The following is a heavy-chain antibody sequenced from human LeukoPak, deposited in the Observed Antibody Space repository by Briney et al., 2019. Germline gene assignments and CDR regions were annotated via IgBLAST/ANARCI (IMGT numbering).Heavy chain of an antibody. CDR1: GGSISSDY. J-gene: IGHJ4*02. V-gene: IGHV4-59*08. Sequence: SETLSLTCTVSGGSISSDYWGWIRQPPGKGLEWIGYMYYSGSTNYNPSLKSRVTISVDTSKNQFSLKLSSVTAADTAVYYCARHSARYGLEPDFDYWGQGTLVTVSS. CDR3: ARHSARYGLEPDFDY. D-gene: IGHD1-26*01. CDR2: MYYSGST.